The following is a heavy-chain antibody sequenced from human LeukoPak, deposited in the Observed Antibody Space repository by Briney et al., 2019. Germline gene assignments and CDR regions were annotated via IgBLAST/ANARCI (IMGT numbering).Heavy chain of an antibody. D-gene: IGHD3-3*01. CDR2: IYTSGST. J-gene: IGHJ6*03. Sequence: SQTLSLTCTVSGGSINIGTYYWSWIRQPAGKGLEWIGLIYTSGSTNYNPSLKSRVTISVDTSKNQFSLKLSSVTAADTAVYYCARASYDFWSGISSIYYYYYYMDVWGKGTTVTVSS. CDR1: GGSINIGTYY. CDR3: ARASYDFWSGISSIYYYYYYMDV. V-gene: IGHV4-61*02.